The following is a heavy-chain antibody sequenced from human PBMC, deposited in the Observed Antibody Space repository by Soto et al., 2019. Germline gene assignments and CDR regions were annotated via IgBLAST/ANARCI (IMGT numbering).Heavy chain of an antibody. CDR3: VRPNFGALTHFDF. J-gene: IGHJ4*01. V-gene: IGHV5-51*01. CDR2: IFPGDSDT. D-gene: IGHD3-16*01. Sequence: GESLKSSCKAIGYTFTNYWIGWVRQTPGKGLEWMGIIFPGDSDTRYNPSFEGQVTVSADESISTAYLQWNTLKASDTAMYYCVRPNFGALTHFDFWAMEPWSPSPQ. CDR1: GYTFTNYW.